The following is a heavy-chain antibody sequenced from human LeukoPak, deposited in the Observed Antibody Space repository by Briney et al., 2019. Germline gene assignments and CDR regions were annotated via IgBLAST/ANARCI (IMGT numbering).Heavy chain of an antibody. Sequence: GVSLRLSCAASGFSFISYGMHWVRQVPGKGLEWVGVISDDGRSKDYADSVKGRFTISRDNSKDTLYLQMNSLRDEDTAVYYCAKRPSDYGDYVSYFDYWGQGTLVTVSS. V-gene: IGHV3-30*18. CDR2: ISDDGRSK. J-gene: IGHJ4*02. CDR1: GFSFISYG. CDR3: AKRPSDYGDYVSYFDY. D-gene: IGHD4-17*01.